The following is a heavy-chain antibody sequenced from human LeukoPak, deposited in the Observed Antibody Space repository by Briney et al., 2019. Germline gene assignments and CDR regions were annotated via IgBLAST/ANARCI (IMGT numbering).Heavy chain of an antibody. V-gene: IGHV4-34*01. CDR2: INQSGST. D-gene: IGHD6-19*01. Sequence: SETLSLTCAVYGGSFSGYYWSWIRQPPGKGLEWIGEINQSGSTNYNPSHKSRVTISEDTSKNQFSLKLSSVTAADTAVYYCARSGYSSGWYPAWDYWGQGTLVAVSS. CDR3: ARSGYSSGWYPAWDY. J-gene: IGHJ4*02. CDR1: GGSFSGYY.